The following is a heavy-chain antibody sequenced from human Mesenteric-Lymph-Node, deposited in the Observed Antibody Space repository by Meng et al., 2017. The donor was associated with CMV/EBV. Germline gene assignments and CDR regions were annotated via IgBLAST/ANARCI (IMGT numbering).Heavy chain of an antibody. Sequence: KASGYTFTSYAMNWVRQAPGQGLEWMGWINTNTGNPSYAQGFTGRFVFSLDTSVSTAYLQISSLKDEDTAVYYCAREVAYSNKWYLGYWGQGTLVTVSS. D-gene: IGHD6-13*01. CDR2: INTNTGNP. CDR1: GYTFTSYA. V-gene: IGHV7-4-1*02. J-gene: IGHJ4*02. CDR3: AREVAYSNKWYLGY.